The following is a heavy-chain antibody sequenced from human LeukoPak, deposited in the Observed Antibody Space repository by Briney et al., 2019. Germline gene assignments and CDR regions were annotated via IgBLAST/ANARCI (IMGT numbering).Heavy chain of an antibody. J-gene: IGHJ2*01. CDR2: IYYSGST. Sequence: SETLSLTCTVSGGSISSYYWSWIRQPPGKGLEWIGYIYYSGSTNYNPPLKSRVTISVDTSKNQSSLKLSSVTAADTAVYYCARTTGADWYFDLWGRGTLVTVSS. V-gene: IGHV4-59*08. CDR3: ARTTGADWYFDL. D-gene: IGHD4-17*01. CDR1: GGSISSYY.